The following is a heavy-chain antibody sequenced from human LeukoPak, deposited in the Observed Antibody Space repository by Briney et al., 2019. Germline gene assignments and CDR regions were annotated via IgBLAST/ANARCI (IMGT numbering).Heavy chain of an antibody. V-gene: IGHV3-30*18. CDR3: AKVTGSGSYLADAFDI. Sequence: GRSLRLSCAASRFTFSRYGMHWVRQAPGKGLEWVAVISYDGSNKDYADSVKGRFTISRDNSKNTLYLQMRSLSAEDTAVYYCAKVTGSGSYLADAFDIWGHGTVVTVSS. D-gene: IGHD3-10*01. CDR1: RFTFSRYG. CDR2: ISYDGSNK. J-gene: IGHJ3*02.